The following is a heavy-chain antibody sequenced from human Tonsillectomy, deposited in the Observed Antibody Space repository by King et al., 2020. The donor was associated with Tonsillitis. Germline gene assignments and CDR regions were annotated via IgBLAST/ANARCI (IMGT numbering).Heavy chain of an antibody. CDR2: INHSGST. Sequence: VQLQQWGAGLLKPSETLSLTCAVYGGSFSGYYWSWIRQPPGKGLEWIGEINHSGSTNYNPSLKSRVTVSVDTSKNQFSLKLSSVTAADTAVYYCARGARDSSTGGWFDPWGQGTLVTVSS. V-gene: IGHV4-34*01. CDR1: GGSFSGYY. J-gene: IGHJ5*02. CDR3: ARGARDSSTGGWFDP. D-gene: IGHD6-13*01.